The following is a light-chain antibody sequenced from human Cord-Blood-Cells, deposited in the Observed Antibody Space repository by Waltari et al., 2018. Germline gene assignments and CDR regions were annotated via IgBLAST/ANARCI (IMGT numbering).Light chain of an antibody. Sequence: QSALTQPPSASGSPGQSVTISCTGTSSDVGGYNYVSWYQQHTGKAPKLMIYEVSKRPSGVPVRFSGLKSGNTASLTVSGLQAEDEADYYCSSYAGSNNVVFGGGTKLTVL. V-gene: IGLV2-8*01. CDR3: SSYAGSNNVV. J-gene: IGLJ2*01. CDR1: SSDVGGYNY. CDR2: EVS.